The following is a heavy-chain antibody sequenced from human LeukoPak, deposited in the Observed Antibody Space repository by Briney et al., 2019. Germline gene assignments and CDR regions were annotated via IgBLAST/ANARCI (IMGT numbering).Heavy chain of an antibody. CDR1: GFTFDDYA. J-gene: IGHJ4*02. D-gene: IGHD6-6*01. V-gene: IGHV3-9*01. Sequence: GGSLRLSCAASGFTFDDYAMHWVRQAPGKGLEWVSGISWNSGSIGYADSVKGRFTISRDNSKNTLFLQMNSLRAEDTAVYYCAKGGSVIARLIASDWGQGTLVTVSS. CDR2: ISWNSGSI. CDR3: AKGGSVIARLIASD.